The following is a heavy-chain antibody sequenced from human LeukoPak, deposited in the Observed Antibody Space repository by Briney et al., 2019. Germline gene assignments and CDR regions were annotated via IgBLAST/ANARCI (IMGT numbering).Heavy chain of an antibody. Sequence: SVKASCKASGGTFSSYAISWVRQAPGQGLEWMGRIIPILGIANYAQKFQGRVTITAGKSTSTAYMELSSLRSEDTAVYYCARASKYYYGSGSPPYYYYGMDVWGQGTTVTVSS. J-gene: IGHJ6*02. CDR2: IIPILGIA. V-gene: IGHV1-69*04. CDR1: GGTFSSYA. CDR3: ARASKYYYGSGSPPYYYYGMDV. D-gene: IGHD3-10*01.